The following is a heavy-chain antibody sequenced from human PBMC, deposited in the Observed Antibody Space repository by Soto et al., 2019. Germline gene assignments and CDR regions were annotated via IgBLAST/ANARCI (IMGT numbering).Heavy chain of an antibody. D-gene: IGHD3-22*01. CDR2: ISYDGSNK. J-gene: IGHJ3*02. CDR3: ARDLGYYDSSGRRSAFDI. V-gene: IGHV3-30-3*01. Sequence: GGSLRLSCAASGFTFSSYAMHWVRQAPGKGLEWVAVISYDGSNKYYADSVKGRFTISRDNSKNTLYLQMNSLRAEDTAVYYCARDLGYYDSSGRRSAFDIWGQGTMVTVSS. CDR1: GFTFSSYA.